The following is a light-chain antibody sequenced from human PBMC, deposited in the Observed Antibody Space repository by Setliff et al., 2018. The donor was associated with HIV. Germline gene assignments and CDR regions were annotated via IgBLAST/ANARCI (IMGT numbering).Light chain of an antibody. CDR1: SSDVGGYNS. CDR2: EVS. CDR3: CSNTGSNTYV. V-gene: IGLV2-14*01. Sequence: QSALTQPASVSGSPGQSITISCTGTSSDVGGYNSVSWYQQEPGKAPKLMIYEVSNRPSGVSNRFSGSKSGNTASLTISGLQAEDEADYYCCSNTGSNTYVFGSGTKVTVL. J-gene: IGLJ1*01.